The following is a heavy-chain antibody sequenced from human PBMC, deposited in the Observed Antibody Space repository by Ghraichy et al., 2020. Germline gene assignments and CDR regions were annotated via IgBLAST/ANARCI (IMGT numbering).Heavy chain of an antibody. CDR3: AREELVHGWFDP. J-gene: IGHJ5*02. CDR2: IYYSGST. Sequence: ESLNISCTVSGGSISSSSYYWGWIRQPPGKGLEWIGSIYYSGSTYYNPSLKSRVTISVDTSKNQFSLKLSSVTAADTAVYYCAREELVHGWFDPWGQGTLVTVSS. V-gene: IGHV4-39*02. CDR1: GGSISSSSYY. D-gene: IGHD6-13*01.